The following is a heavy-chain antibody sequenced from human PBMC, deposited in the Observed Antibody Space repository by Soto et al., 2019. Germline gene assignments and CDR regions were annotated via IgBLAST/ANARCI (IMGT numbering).Heavy chain of an antibody. CDR3: AKDPPSEKLQPDYGMDV. V-gene: IGHV3-23*01. D-gene: IGHD2-15*01. J-gene: IGHJ6*02. CDR1: GLTFSTSA. CDR2: ISASGRST. Sequence: LRLSCAASGLTFSTSAMSWVRQAPGKGLEWVSLISASGRSTDYADSVKGRFTISRDNSKSTVYLQMNSLRADDTAVYYCAKDPPSEKLQPDYGMDVRGQGTTVTVSS.